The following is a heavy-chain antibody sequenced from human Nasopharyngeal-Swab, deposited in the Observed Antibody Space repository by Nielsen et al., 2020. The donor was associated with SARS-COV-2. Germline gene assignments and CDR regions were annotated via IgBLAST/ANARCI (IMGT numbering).Heavy chain of an antibody. CDR2: ISSDGSNK. V-gene: IGHV3-30*18. D-gene: IGHD3-9*01. CDR3: AKDYYDTLAGYYGPDF. CDR1: GFSFSSYG. J-gene: IGHJ4*02. Sequence: GESLKISCEAPGFSFSSYGIHWVRPAPGKGLEWVTVISSDGSNKYYADSVKGRFTISRDNSKNTLYLLMSSLRAEDTAVYYCAKDYYDTLAGYYGPDFWGQGTLVTVSA.